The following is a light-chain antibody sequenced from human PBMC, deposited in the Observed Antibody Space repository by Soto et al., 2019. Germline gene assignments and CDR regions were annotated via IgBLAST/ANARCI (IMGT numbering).Light chain of an antibody. J-gene: IGKJ2*01. V-gene: IGKV1-9*01. CDR1: QDVSSY. CDR3: QQLSYYPRT. CDR2: AAS. Sequence: IPMTQSPSSLSATVGDRVTITCRASQDVSSYLVWYQQKPGKAPELLIYAASTLQSGVPLRFSGSGSGTEFTLTISSLQPEDFATYYCQQLSYYPRTFGQGTKLEIK.